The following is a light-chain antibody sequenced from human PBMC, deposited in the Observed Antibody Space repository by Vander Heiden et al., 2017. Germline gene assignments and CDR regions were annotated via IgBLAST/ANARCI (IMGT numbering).Light chain of an antibody. CDR1: SSDVGTYNL. J-gene: IGLJ3*02. V-gene: IGLV2-23*02. Sequence: QSALTQPASVSGSPAQSITISCTGTSSDVGTYNLVSWYQQHPGKAPELMIYDVNKRPSWVSNRFSASKSGNTASLTISGLQAEDEADYYCCSYAGSNTWVFGGGTKLTVL. CDR3: CSYAGSNTWV. CDR2: DVN.